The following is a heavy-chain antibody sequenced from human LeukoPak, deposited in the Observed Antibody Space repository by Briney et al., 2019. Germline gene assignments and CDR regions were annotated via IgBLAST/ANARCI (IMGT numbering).Heavy chain of an antibody. J-gene: IGHJ3*02. CDR1: GFTFSSYA. D-gene: IGHD6-19*01. CDR2: ISGSGGST. V-gene: IGHV3-23*01. Sequence: GGSLRLSCAASGFTFSSYAMSWLRQAPGKGLEWVSAISGSGGSTYYADSVKGRFTISRDNSKNTLYLQMNSLRAEDTAVYYCAKAVIPYSSGWWSGDWGCAFDIWGQGTMVTVSS. CDR3: AKAVIPYSSGWWSGDWGCAFDI.